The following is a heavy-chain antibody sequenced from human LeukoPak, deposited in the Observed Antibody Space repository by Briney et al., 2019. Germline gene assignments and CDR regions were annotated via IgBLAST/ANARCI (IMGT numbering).Heavy chain of an antibody. CDR1: GFTFSSYA. CDR2: ISGSGGST. D-gene: IGHD3-10*01. Sequence: PGGSLRLSFAASGFTFSSYAMSWVRQAPGKGLEWVSAISGSGGSTYYADSVKGRFTISRDNSKNTLYLQMSSLRAEDTAVYYCAKAVSGSGSYDYWGQGTLVTVSS. CDR3: AKAVSGSGSYDY. V-gene: IGHV3-23*01. J-gene: IGHJ4*02.